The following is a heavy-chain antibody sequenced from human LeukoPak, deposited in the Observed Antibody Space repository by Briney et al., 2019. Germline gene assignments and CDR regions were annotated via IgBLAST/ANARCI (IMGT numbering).Heavy chain of an antibody. D-gene: IGHD3-10*01. Sequence: QPGGSLRLSCAASGFTFSSYEMNWVRQAPGKGLEWVSYISSSGIIIYYADSVKGRFTISRDNAKNSLYLQMNSLRAEDTAVYYCAKVSYGSGSFDYWGQGTLVTVSS. J-gene: IGHJ4*02. CDR3: AKVSYGSGSFDY. V-gene: IGHV3-48*03. CDR2: ISSSGIII. CDR1: GFTFSSYE.